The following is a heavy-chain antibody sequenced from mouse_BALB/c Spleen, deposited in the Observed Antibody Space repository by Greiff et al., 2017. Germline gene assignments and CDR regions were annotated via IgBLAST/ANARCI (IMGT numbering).Heavy chain of an antibody. CDR2: IDPANGNT. CDR3: ARMEDDDGYYLSYAMDY. CDR1: GFNIKDTY. D-gene: IGHD2-3*01. V-gene: IGHV14-3*02. Sequence: LQQSGAELVKPGASVKLSCTASGFNIKDTYMHWVKQRPEQGLEWIGRIDPANGNTKYDPKFQGKATITADTSSNTAYLQLSSLTSEDTAVYYCARMEDDDGYYLSYAMDYWGQGTSVTVSS. J-gene: IGHJ4*01.